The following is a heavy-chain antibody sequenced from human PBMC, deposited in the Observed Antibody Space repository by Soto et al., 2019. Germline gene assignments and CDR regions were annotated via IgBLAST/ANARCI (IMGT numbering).Heavy chain of an antibody. Sequence: QVLLVESGGGVVQPGTSLRLSCAASGFSFRNYGMHWVRQAPGKGLEWVAVTSSDGNTKNYAASVKGRFTISSDTSKNPLYLQMSSLSAEDTALYYCARWGGSYYESWFDPWGQGTLVIVSS. CDR3: ARWGGSYYESWFDP. CDR1: GFSFRNYG. CDR2: TSSDGNTK. D-gene: IGHD1-26*01. J-gene: IGHJ5*02. V-gene: IGHV3-33*01.